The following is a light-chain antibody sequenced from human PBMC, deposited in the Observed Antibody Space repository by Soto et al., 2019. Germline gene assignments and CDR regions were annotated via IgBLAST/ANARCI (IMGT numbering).Light chain of an antibody. Sequence: QSALTQPPSASGSPGQSVTISCTGTSNDIGGYNFVSWYQQHPGKAPKLMIYEVSKRPSGVPDRFSGSKSGSTASLPVSGLQAEDEADYYCSSYAGSNNLLFGGGTKLTVL. V-gene: IGLV2-8*01. J-gene: IGLJ3*02. CDR3: SSYAGSNNLL. CDR2: EVS. CDR1: SNDIGGYNF.